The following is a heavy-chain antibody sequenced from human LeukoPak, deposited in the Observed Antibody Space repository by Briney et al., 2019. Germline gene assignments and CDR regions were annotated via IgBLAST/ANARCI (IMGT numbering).Heavy chain of an antibody. V-gene: IGHV3-33*01. J-gene: IGHJ4*02. D-gene: IGHD3-10*01. CDR1: GFTFSGYG. CDR2: IWSDGSNK. CDR3: ARDQGSGNYYKGYFDY. Sequence: GGSLRLSCTTSGFTFSGYGMHWVRQAPGKGREGVAVIWSDGSNKYYGDSVKGRFTISRDDPKNTIYLQMNSLRAEDTAVYYCARDQGSGNYYKGYFDYWGQGTSVTVSS.